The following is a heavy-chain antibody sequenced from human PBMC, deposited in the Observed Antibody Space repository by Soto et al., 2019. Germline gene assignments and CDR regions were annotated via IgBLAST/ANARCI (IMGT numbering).Heavy chain of an antibody. CDR3: ASGSSIAARQYYYYYGMDV. D-gene: IGHD6-6*01. CDR2: IIPIFGTA. J-gene: IGHJ6*02. Sequence: GASVKVSCKASGGTFSSYAISWVRQAPGQGLEWMGGIIPIFGTANYAQKFQGRVTITADKSTSTAYMELSSLRSEDTAVYYCASGSSIAARQYYYYYGMDVWGQGTTGTVSS. V-gene: IGHV1-69*06. CDR1: GGTFSSYA.